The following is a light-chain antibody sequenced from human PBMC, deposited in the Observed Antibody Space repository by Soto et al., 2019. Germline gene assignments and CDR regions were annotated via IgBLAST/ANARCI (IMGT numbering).Light chain of an antibody. Sequence: QAVLTQSPSASASLGASVTLTCTLSSGHSNYDIAWHQQQPEKGPRYLMKVNSDGSHSKGDGIPDRFSGSSSGAERYLTISSLQSEDEADYYCQTWGAGPVFGGGTKLTVL. CDR1: SGHSNYD. J-gene: IGLJ2*01. CDR2: VNSDGSH. CDR3: QTWGAGPV. V-gene: IGLV4-69*01.